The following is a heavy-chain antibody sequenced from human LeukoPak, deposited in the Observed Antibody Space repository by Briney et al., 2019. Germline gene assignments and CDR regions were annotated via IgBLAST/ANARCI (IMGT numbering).Heavy chain of an antibody. J-gene: IGHJ1*01. V-gene: IGHV3-11*01. CDR1: GFTFSDYY. D-gene: IGHD4-17*01. CDR2: ISSSVSTI. Sequence: GGTLRLSCAASGFTFSDYYMSWIRQAPGKGREWVSYISSSVSTINYADPVKGRFTIFRDNAKNSLYLQMNSLSAEDTAVYYCSRVDYGDSQDFQHWGQGTLVTVSS. CDR3: SRVDYGDSQDFQH.